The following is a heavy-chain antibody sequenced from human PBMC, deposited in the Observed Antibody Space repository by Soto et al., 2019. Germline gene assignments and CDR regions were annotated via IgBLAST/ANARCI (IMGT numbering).Heavy chain of an antibody. CDR3: ARKWEGGGRQFDY. Sequence: QVTLKESGPVLVKPTETLTLTCTVSGFSLSNARMGVSWIRQPPGKALEWLAHIFSNDEKSYSTSLKSRLTISKDTSNSQVVLTMTNMDPVDTATYYCARKWEGGGRQFDYWGQGTLVTVSS. D-gene: IGHD2-15*01. J-gene: IGHJ4*02. V-gene: IGHV2-26*01. CDR2: IFSNDEK. CDR1: GFSLSNARMG.